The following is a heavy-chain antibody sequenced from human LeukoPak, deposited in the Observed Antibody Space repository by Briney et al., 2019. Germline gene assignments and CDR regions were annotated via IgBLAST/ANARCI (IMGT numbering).Heavy chain of an antibody. J-gene: IGHJ4*02. D-gene: IGHD3-22*01. CDR1: GGTFSSYA. V-gene: IGHV1-69*04. CDR2: IISILGIA. CDR3: ARDPYYYDSSGYSLPYYFDY. Sequence: ASVKVSCKASGGTFSSYAISWVRQAPGQGLEWMGRIISILGIANYAQKFQGRVTITADKSTSTAYMELSSLRSEDTAVYYCARDPYYYDSSGYSLPYYFDYWGQGTLVTVSS.